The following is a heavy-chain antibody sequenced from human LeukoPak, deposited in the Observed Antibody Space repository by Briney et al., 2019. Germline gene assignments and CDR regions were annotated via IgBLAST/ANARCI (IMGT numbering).Heavy chain of an antibody. Sequence: SETLSLTRTLSCGSISSHYWSWIRQPPGKGLECIGYIYYSGSSNYNPSLKSRVTISVDTSKNQFSLKLSSVTAADTAVYYCARGDSSGYYYKFDYWGQGTRVTVSS. D-gene: IGHD3-22*01. V-gene: IGHV4-59*11. J-gene: IGHJ4*02. CDR2: IYYSGSS. CDR3: ARGDSSGYYYKFDY. CDR1: CGSISSHY.